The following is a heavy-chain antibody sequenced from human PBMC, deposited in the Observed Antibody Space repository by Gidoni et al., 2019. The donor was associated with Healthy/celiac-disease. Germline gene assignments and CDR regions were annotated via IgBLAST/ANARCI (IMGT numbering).Heavy chain of an antibody. V-gene: IGHV3-21*01. Sequence: EVQLVESGGGLVKPGGSLRLSCAASGFTFSSYSMNWVRQAPGKGLEWVSSISSSSSYIYYADSVKGRFTISRDNAKNSLYLQMNSLRAGYFDWLSAFDYWGQGTLVTVSS. CDR2: ISSSSSYI. CDR1: GFTFSSYS. J-gene: IGHJ4*02. D-gene: IGHD3-9*01. CDR3: FDY.